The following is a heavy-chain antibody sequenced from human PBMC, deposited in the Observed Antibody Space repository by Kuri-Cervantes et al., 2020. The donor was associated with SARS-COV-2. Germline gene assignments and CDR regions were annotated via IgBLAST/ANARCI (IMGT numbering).Heavy chain of an antibody. D-gene: IGHD6-6*01. CDR3: ARGIAARRGYYYYGMDV. CDR1: EFAFSTYA. V-gene: IGHV3-30-3*01. CDR2: ISYDEGSK. J-gene: IGHJ6*02. Sequence: GGSLRLSCAASEFAFSTYAMHWVRQAPGKGLECVAVISYDEGSKYYADSVKGRSTISRDNSKNTLYLQMNSLRAEDTAVYYCARGIAARRGYYYYGMDVWGQGTTVTVSS.